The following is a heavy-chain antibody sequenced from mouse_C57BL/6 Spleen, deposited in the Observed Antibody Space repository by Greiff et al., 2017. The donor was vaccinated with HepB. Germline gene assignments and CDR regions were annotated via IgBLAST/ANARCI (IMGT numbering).Heavy chain of an antibody. Sequence: EVKLMESGAELVRPGASVKLSCTASGFNIKDDYMHWVKQRPEQGLEWIGWIDPENGDTEYASKFQGKATIAADTSSKTASLQLSSRTSEDTAVYYCTIRQLRLQFAYWGQETLVTVSA. CDR1: GFNIKDDY. D-gene: IGHD3-2*02. J-gene: IGHJ3*01. CDR2: IDPENGDT. CDR3: TIRQLRLQFAY. V-gene: IGHV14-4*01.